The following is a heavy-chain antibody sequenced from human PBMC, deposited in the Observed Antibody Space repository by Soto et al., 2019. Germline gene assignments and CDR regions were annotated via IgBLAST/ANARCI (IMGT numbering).Heavy chain of an antibody. CDR2: VNGGGSIT. CDR1: GFTFSDYW. D-gene: IGHD3-9*01. V-gene: IGHV3-74*01. CDR3: ARVDWLPGNNNFGMDV. J-gene: IGHJ6*02. Sequence: EVQLVESGGDLVQPGGSLRLSCAASGFTFSDYWMHWGRQVPGKGLVWGSRVNGGGSITNYADSVKGRFTISRDNATNTLHLQMNSLRAEDTAVYYCARVDWLPGNNNFGMDVWGQGTTVTVSS.